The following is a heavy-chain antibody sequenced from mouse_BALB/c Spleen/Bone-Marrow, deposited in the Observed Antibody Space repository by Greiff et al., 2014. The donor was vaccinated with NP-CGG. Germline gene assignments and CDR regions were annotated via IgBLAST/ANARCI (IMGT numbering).Heavy chain of an antibody. CDR2: IRLKSNNYAT. CDR3: TRVLRNFDY. V-gene: IGHV6-6*02. Sequence: DVMLEESGGGLVQPGGSMKLSCVASGFTFSNYWMTWVRQSPEKGLEWVAEIRLKSNNYATHYAESVKGRFTISRDDSKSSVYLQMNNLRTEDTGIYYCTRVLRNFDYWGQGTTLTVSS. CDR1: GFTFSNYW. J-gene: IGHJ2*01. D-gene: IGHD1-1*01.